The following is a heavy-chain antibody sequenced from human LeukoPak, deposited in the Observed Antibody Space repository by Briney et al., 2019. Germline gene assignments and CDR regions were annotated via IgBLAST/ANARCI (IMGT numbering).Heavy chain of an antibody. J-gene: IGHJ4*02. CDR2: ISYDGSNK. Sequence: GGSLRLSCAASXXTFSSYAMHWVRQAPXXXXXXXXVISYDGSNKYYADSVKGRFTISRDNSKNTLYLQMNSLRAEDTAVYYCARDWGSYRTSYYFDYWGQGTLVTVSS. CDR3: ARDWGSYRTSYYFDY. CDR1: XXTFSSYA. D-gene: IGHD3-16*02. V-gene: IGHV3-30-3*01.